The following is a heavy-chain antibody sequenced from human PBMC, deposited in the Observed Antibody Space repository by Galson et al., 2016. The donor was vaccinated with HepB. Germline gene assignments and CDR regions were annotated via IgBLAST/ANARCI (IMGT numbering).Heavy chain of an antibody. J-gene: IGHJ5*02. Sequence: SLRLSCAASGFTFSDSATHWVRQASGKGLEWVGRIRSKADNSAAAYAASVKGRFTISRDDSENTAYLQMNSLKIEDTAVYYCTRGYCAGTSCYPQFDPWGQGTLVTVSS. V-gene: IGHV3-73*01. CDR2: IRSKADNSAA. CDR1: GFTFSDSA. D-gene: IGHD2-2*01. CDR3: TRGYCAGTSCYPQFDP.